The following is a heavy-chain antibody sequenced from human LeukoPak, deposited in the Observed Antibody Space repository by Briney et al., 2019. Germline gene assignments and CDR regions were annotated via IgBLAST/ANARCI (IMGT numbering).Heavy chain of an antibody. CDR2: IYYSGST. CDR3: ARHSSGGGPFDY. V-gene: IGHV4-39*01. Sequence: SETLSLTCTVSGGSISSSRYYWGRIRQPPGKGLEWIGSIYYSGSTNYNPSLKSRVTISVGTSKNQFSLKLISVTAADTAVYYCARHSSGGGPFDYWGQGTLVPVSS. CDR1: GGSISSSRYY. J-gene: IGHJ4*02. D-gene: IGHD2-8*02.